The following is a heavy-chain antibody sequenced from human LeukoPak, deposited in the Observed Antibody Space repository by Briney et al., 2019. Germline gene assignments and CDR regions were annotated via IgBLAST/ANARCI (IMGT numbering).Heavy chain of an antibody. D-gene: IGHD3-9*01. V-gene: IGHV3-30*02. Sequence: PGRSLRLSCAASGFTFSSYGMHWVRQAPGKGLEWVTFIRYDGSNKYYADSVKGRFTISRDNSKNTLYLQMNSLRAEDTAVYYCAKDGGTAYSIDYWGQGTLVAVSS. CDR1: GFTFSSYG. CDR3: AKDGGTAYSIDY. CDR2: IRYDGSNK. J-gene: IGHJ4*02.